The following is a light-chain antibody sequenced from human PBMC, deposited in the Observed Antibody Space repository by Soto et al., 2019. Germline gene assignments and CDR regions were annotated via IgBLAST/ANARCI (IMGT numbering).Light chain of an antibody. CDR2: EVS. CDR1: SSR. CDR3: SSYTSTNTYI. Sequence: QSALTQPPSVSGSPGQSVTISCTGTSSRVSWYQQPPGTAPKLLIYEVSNRPSGVPDRFSGSKSGNTASLTIFGLQAEDEADYYCSSYTSTNTYIFGTGTKVT. V-gene: IGLV2-18*02. J-gene: IGLJ1*01.